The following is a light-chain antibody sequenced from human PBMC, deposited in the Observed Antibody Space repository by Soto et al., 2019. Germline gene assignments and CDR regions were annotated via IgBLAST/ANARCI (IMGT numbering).Light chain of an antibody. CDR1: RGLASSY. CDR3: QQRSSWPIT. CDR2: AAS. Sequence: DMVLTQSPGTLSLSPGERATLSCRASRGLASSYLGWYQQKPGQPPRLLLYAASKRATGIPDRFSGSGSGTDFTLTISILEPEDFAVYYCQQRSSWPITFGQGTRLEIK. V-gene: IGKV3D-20*02. J-gene: IGKJ5*01.